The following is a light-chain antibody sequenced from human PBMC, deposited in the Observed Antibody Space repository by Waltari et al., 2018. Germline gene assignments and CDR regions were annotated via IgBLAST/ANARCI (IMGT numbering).Light chain of an antibody. CDR2: AAS. V-gene: IGKV3-20*01. Sequence: IVLTQSPGTLSLAPGERATLSCRASQSVSRTLAWYQQKPGQAPSLLIYAASTRATGIPARFSGSGSGTDFSLTISRLEPEDCAVYYCQHYVRLPATFGQGTKVEIK. CDR3: QHYVRLPAT. J-gene: IGKJ1*01. CDR1: QSVSRT.